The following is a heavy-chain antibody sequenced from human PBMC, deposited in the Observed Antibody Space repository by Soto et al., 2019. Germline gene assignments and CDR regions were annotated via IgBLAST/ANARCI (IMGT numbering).Heavy chain of an antibody. CDR1: GLTFRNYW. CDR3: ARGPW. J-gene: IGHJ4*02. Sequence: EVQLVESGGGLVQPGESLRLSCAASGLTFRNYWLSWVRQAPGQGLEWVASINEDGGAKYFLDSVKGRFIISRDNARSTLSLQMNRLIAEDTAVYYCARGPWWGQGTLVTVSS. CDR2: INEDGGAK. V-gene: IGHV3-7*01.